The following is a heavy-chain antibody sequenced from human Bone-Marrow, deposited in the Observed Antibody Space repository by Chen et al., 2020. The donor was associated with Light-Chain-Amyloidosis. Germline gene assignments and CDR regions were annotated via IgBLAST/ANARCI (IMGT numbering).Heavy chain of an antibody. CDR3: ARGQVPAAIRGGYYYYGMDV. Sequence: QVQLQQWGAGLLKPSETLSLTCAVYGGSFSGYYWSWIRQPPGKGLEWIGEINHSGSTNYNPSLKSRVTISVDTSKNQFSLKLSSVTAADTAVYYCARGQVPAAIRGGYYYYGMDVWGQGTTVTVSS. J-gene: IGHJ6*02. CDR2: INHSGST. D-gene: IGHD2-2*02. CDR1: GGSFSGYY. V-gene: IGHV4-34*01.